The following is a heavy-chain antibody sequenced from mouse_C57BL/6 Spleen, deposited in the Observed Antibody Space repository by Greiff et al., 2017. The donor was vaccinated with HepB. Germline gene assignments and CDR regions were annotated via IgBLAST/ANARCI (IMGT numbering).Heavy chain of an antibody. CDR1: GFTFSSYG. V-gene: IGHV5-6*01. CDR3: ARRGDYDPSWFAY. CDR2: ISSGGSYT. D-gene: IGHD2-4*01. J-gene: IGHJ3*01. Sequence: EVQLMESGGDLVKPGGSLKLSCAASGFTFSSYGMSWVRQTPDKRLEWVATISSGGSYTYYPDSVKGRFTISRDNAKNTLYLQMSSLKSEDTAMYYCARRGDYDPSWFAYWGQGTLVTVSA.